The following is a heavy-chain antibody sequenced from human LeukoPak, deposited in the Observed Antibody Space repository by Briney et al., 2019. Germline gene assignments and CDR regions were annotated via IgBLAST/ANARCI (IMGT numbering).Heavy chain of an antibody. V-gene: IGHV1-18*01. CDR1: GYIFTNYG. CDR3: ARAGYSRFVDDLDY. CDR2: ISAYNGNT. D-gene: IGHD1-26*01. Sequence: ASVKVSCKASGYIFTNYGINWVRQAPGQALEWMVWISAYNGNTKYTQKLQDRVTMTTDTSTSTAYMELKTLRSDDTAVYFCARAGYSRFVDDLDYWGQGTLVTVSS. J-gene: IGHJ4*02.